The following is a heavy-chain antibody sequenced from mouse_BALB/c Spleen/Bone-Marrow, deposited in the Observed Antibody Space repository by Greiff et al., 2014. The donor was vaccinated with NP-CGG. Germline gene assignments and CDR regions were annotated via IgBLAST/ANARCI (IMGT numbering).Heavy chain of an antibody. CDR2: ISNGGTYT. CDR1: GFTFSDFY. V-gene: IGHV5-4*02. CDR3: ARSGERYGAMDY. J-gene: IGHJ4*01. D-gene: IGHD1-1*02. Sequence: EVKLMESGGGLVKPGGSLKLSCAASGFTFSDFYMFWFRQTPEKRLEWVATISNGGTYTYYPDSVKGRVTISRDNAKNNLYLQMSSLKSEDTAMYYCARSGERYGAMDYWGQGTSVTVTS.